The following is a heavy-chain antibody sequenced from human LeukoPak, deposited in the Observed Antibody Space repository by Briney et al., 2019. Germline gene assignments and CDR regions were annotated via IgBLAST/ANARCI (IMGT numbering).Heavy chain of an antibody. CDR1: GGSISSSSYY. Sequence: SETLSLTCTASGGSISSSSYYWGWIRRPPRKGPEWIGTIYYSGSTCYNPSLKSRVTVSVDTSKNQFSLKLSSVTAADTAVYYCARGPHTGVNYYDSSGYYYWGQGTLVTVSS. J-gene: IGHJ4*02. D-gene: IGHD3-22*01. CDR2: IYYSGST. CDR3: ARGPHTGVNYYDSSGYYY. V-gene: IGHV4-39*01.